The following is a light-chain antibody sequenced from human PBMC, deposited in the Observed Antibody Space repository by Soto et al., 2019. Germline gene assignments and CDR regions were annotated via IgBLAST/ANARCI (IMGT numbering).Light chain of an antibody. V-gene: IGKV3-15*01. CDR1: QSVSSH. CDR3: QQYNNWPRWT. Sequence: EVVMTQSPATLSVSPGERATHTCRASQSVSSHVAWYQQKPGQGPRHLIYGASTRATGIPARFSGSGSGTEFTITISSLQSEDFAVYYCQQYNNWPRWTFGQGTKVEIK. J-gene: IGKJ1*01. CDR2: GAS.